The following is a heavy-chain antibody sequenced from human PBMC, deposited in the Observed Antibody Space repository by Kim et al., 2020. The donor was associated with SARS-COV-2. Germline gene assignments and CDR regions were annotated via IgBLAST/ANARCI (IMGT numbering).Heavy chain of an antibody. D-gene: IGHD2-15*01. Sequence: GGSLRLSCAASGFTFSSYDMNWVRQAPGKGLEWVSYISSSGSTIYYADSVKGRFTISRDNAKNLLYLQMNILRAEDTAVYYCARMVVVAATTFYYYYGMDVWGQGTTVTVSS. CDR3: ARMVVVAATTFYYYYGMDV. CDR1: GFTFSSYD. J-gene: IGHJ6*02. CDR2: ISSSGSTI. V-gene: IGHV3-48*03.